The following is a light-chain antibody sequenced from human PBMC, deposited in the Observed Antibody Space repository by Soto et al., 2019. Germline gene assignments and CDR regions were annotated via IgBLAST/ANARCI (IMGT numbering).Light chain of an antibody. CDR3: QQRSNWPLT. J-gene: IGKJ4*01. CDR2: DAS. Sequence: EVVLTQSPATLSTSPGESVTLSCRASQSINTYLAWYQQKPGQAPRLLIYDASYRAAGIPSRFSGSGSGTDFTLTNSSLESADFAIYHCQQRSNWPLTFGVGTKVEI. V-gene: IGKV3-11*01. CDR1: QSINTY.